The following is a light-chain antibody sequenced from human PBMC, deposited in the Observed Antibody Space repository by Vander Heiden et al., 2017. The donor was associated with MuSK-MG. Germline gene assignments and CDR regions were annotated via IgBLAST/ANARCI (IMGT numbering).Light chain of an antibody. J-gene: IGKJ4*01. V-gene: IGKV1-12*01. Sequence: DIHITQSPSSVSASVGDRVTITCRASQDIINSLAWHQQKPGKAPKLLIFAASTLQSGVPSRFSGSGSGTEFTLTIRSLQPEDYATYYCQQGHSFPLTFGGGTKVEIK. CDR2: AAS. CDR3: QQGHSFPLT. CDR1: QDIINS.